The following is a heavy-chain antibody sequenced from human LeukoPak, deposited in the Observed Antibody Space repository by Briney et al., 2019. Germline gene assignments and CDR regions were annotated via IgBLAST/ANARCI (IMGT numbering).Heavy chain of an antibody. CDR3: AAHYYDSSGHYYGTFDI. CDR1: GGSFSGYY. CDR2: INHSGST. J-gene: IGHJ3*02. Sequence: KTSETLSLTCAVYGGSFSGYYWSWIRQPPGKGLEWIGEINHSGSTNYNPSLKSQVTVSVDTSKKQFSLKLSSVTAADTAVYYCAAHYYDSSGHYYGTFDIWGQGTMVTVSS. V-gene: IGHV4-34*01. D-gene: IGHD3-22*01.